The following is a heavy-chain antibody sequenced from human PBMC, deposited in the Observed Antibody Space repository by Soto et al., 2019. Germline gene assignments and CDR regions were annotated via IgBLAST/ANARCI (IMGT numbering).Heavy chain of an antibody. CDR2: ISYDGSNK. V-gene: IGHV3-30-3*01. D-gene: IGHD3-10*01. CDR1: GFTFSSYA. Sequence: QVQLVESGGGVVQPGRSLRLSCAASGFTFSSYAMHWVRQAPGKGLEWVAVISYDGSNKYYADSVKGRFTISRDNSQNTLYLQMNSLRAEDTAVYYCARELVGVVRGVMGSFDIWRQGTMVTVSS. CDR3: ARELVGVVRGVMGSFDI. J-gene: IGHJ3*02.